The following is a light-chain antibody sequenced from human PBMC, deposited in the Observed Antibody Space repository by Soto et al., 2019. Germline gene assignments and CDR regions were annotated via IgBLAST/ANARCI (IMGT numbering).Light chain of an antibody. V-gene: IGKV3-11*01. Sequence: EIVFTHSPATLSLSPGERATLSCRASQSVSSYLAWYQQKPGQAPRLLIYDASNRATGIPARFSGSGSGTDFTLTISSLEPEDFAVYYCQQRSNWPQITFGQGTRLEIK. J-gene: IGKJ5*01. CDR2: DAS. CDR1: QSVSSY. CDR3: QQRSNWPQIT.